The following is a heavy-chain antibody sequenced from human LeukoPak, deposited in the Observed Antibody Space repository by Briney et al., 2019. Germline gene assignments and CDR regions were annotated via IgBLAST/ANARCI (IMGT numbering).Heavy chain of an antibody. CDR1: GFTFINHW. D-gene: IGHD7-27*01. J-gene: IGHJ4*02. Sequence: PGGSLRLSCAASGFTFINHWMHWVRQAPGKGLVWVSHVNSDGSDTTYADSVKGRFSISRDNAKNTLYLQMDSLRAEDTAIYYCVRDGDGDVEFDYWGQGALVTDSS. CDR2: VNSDGSDT. CDR3: VRDGDGDVEFDY. V-gene: IGHV3-74*01.